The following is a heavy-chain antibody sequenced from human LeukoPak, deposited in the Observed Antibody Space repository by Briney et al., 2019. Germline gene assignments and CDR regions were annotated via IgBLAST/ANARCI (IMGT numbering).Heavy chain of an antibody. J-gene: IGHJ4*02. D-gene: IGHD5-24*01. V-gene: IGHV3-53*01. CDR2: GGAT. CDR3: ARGDGYNFFDY. Sequence: GGATYYADSVKGRFTISRGNSENTLYLQMKSLRAEDTAVYYCARGDGYNFFDYWGQGTLVTVSS.